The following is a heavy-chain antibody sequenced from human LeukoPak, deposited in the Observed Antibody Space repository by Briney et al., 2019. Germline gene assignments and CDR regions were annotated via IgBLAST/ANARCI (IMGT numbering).Heavy chain of an antibody. CDR3: ARDRSSNAFDI. Sequence: PSVTLSLTCTVSGISINTYYWSWIRQPPGKGLEWIGYVHYSGSTNYNPSLKSRVTISVDTSKNQFSLKLSSVTAADTAVYYCARDRSSNAFDIWGQGTMVTVSS. J-gene: IGHJ3*02. CDR1: GISINTYY. V-gene: IGHV4-59*01. CDR2: VHYSGST.